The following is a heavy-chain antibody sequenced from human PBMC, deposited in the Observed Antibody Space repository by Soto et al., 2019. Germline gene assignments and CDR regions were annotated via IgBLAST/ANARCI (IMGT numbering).Heavy chain of an antibody. CDR2: TYYRSKWYN. CDR3: AREVLSGYDPRFFFDY. V-gene: IGHV6-1*01. Sequence: KQSQTLSLTCAISGDSVSSNSAAWNWIRQSPSRGLEWLGRTYYRSKWYNDYAVSVKSRITINPDTSKNQFSLQLNSVTPEDTAVYYCAREVLSGYDPRFFFDYWGQGTLVTVSS. J-gene: IGHJ4*02. D-gene: IGHD5-12*01. CDR1: GDSVSSNSAA.